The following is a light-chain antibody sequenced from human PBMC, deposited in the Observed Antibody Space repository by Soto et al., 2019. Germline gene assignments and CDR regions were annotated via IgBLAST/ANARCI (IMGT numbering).Light chain of an antibody. CDR2: GTS. CDR1: QSISNS. J-gene: IGKJ1*01. V-gene: IGKV1-39*01. Sequence: DIQLTQSPSSLSASVGDRVTITCRASQSISNSLNWYQQKPGKAPNLLIYGTSDLQSGVPSRFSGSGSGTEFTLNISSLQRDDFATYYCQQSHSSSWTFGQGTKVEIK. CDR3: QQSHSSSWT.